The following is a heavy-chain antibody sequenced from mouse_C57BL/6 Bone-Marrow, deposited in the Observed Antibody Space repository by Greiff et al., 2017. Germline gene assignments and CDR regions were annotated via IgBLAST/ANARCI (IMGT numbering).Heavy chain of an antibody. Sequence: VQLKESGPGLVQPGASVKISCKASGYSFTDYNMNWVRQSNGKSLEWIGVINPNYGTTSYNQKFKGKATLTVDQSSSTAYMQLNSLTSEDSAVYYCARWSGSYYAMDYWGQGTSVTVSS. CDR3: ARWSGSYYAMDY. J-gene: IGHJ4*01. D-gene: IGHD1-1*01. CDR1: GYSFTDYN. V-gene: IGHV1-39*01. CDR2: INPNYGTT.